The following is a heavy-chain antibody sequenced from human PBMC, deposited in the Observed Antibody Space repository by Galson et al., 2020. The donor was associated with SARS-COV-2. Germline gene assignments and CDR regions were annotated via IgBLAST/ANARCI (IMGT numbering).Heavy chain of an antibody. V-gene: IGHV1-46*01. D-gene: IGHD4-4*01. CDR1: GYTFTSYY. CDR3: ARDSQGGNDYNYLLF. J-gene: IGHJ4*02. Sequence: GESLKISCKASGYTFTSYYIHWVRQAPGQGLEWMGIINPSGGGTTYAQKLQGRVTMTRDTSTSTVYMELSSLRSEDTAVYYCARDSQGGNDYNYLLFWGQGTLVTVSS. CDR2: INPSGGGT.